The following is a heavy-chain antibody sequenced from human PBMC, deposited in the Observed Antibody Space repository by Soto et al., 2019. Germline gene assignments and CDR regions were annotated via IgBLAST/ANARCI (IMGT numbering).Heavy chain of an antibody. CDR1: GFTFSYYT. J-gene: IGHJ6*02. D-gene: IGHD6-6*01. V-gene: IGHV3-23*01. CDR3: ADPVAAPTPYGYYDMDV. CDR2: ISNSGDTI. Sequence: EVQLLESGGGLVQPGGSLRLSCVASGFTFSYYTMSWVRQAPGKGLEWVSGISNSGDTIYYADSVKGRFTISRDNFKNTLYLQMNSLRADDTAVYYCADPVAAPTPYGYYDMDVWGQGTTVTVSS.